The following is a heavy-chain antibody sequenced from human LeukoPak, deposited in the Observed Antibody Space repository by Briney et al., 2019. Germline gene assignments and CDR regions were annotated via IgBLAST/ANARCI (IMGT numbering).Heavy chain of an antibody. Sequence: ASVKVSCMDSGYTFTGYYMHWVRQAPGQGLEWMGWINPNSGGTNYAQKFQGRVTMTRDTSISTAYMELSRLRSDDTAVYYCARRNWYSSGRGGVPSDAFDIWGQGTMVTVSS. CDR3: ARRNWYSSGRGGVPSDAFDI. D-gene: IGHD6-19*01. CDR2: INPNSGGT. CDR1: GYTFTGYY. J-gene: IGHJ3*02. V-gene: IGHV1-2*02.